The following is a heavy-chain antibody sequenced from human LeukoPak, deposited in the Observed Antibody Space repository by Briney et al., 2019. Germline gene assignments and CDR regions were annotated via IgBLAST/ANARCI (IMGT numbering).Heavy chain of an antibody. Sequence: SETLSLTCTVSGGSISSYYWSWIRQPPGKGLEWIGYIYYSGSTNYNPSLKSRVTISVDTSKNQFSLKLSSVTAADTAVYYCAREGETYYYDSSGYSGWFDPWGQGTLVTVSS. V-gene: IGHV4-59*01. CDR1: GGSISSYY. CDR2: IYYSGST. CDR3: AREGETYYYDSSGYSGWFDP. J-gene: IGHJ5*02. D-gene: IGHD3-22*01.